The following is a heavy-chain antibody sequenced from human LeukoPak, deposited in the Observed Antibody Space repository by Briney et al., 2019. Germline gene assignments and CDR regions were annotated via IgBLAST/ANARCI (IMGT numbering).Heavy chain of an antibody. J-gene: IGHJ3*02. CDR3: TTEYRHSSGWYGAFDI. CDR1: GFTLTNAW. V-gene: IGHV3-15*01. D-gene: IGHD6-19*01. Sequence: GRSLRLSCAASGFTLTNAWMSWVRQAPGKAREWVGSIKGKTDGGATDDAAPVKGRFTILRDDSENTLYLQMNSLETEDTAVYYCTTEYRHSSGWYGAFDIWGQGTMVTVSS. CDR2: IKGKTDGGAT.